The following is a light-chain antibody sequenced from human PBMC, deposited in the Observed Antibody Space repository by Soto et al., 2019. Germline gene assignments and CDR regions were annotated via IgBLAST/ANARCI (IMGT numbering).Light chain of an antibody. V-gene: IGKV3-15*01. J-gene: IGKJ4*01. CDR1: QSVSSN. CDR2: GAS. Sequence: EIVMTQSPATLSVSPGERATLSCRASQSVSSNLAWYQQKPGQAPRLLIYGASTRATGIPARFSGSGSGTKFTITIISRQSSDFAVYYCQQYNNWPPLTFGGGTKVEIK. CDR3: QQYNNWPPLT.